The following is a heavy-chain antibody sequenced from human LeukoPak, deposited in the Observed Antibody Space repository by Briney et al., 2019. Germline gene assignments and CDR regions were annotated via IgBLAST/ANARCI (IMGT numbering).Heavy chain of an antibody. D-gene: IGHD5-12*01. CDR2: LWGNNKNI. V-gene: IGHV3-23*01. CDR1: GFTFSTHT. Sequence: GGSLRLSCAASGFTFSTHTMSWVRQAPGKGLEWVSALWGNNKNIYYADSVKGRFTISRDNSGNMVYLQMSDLRVEDTAVYYCAKDLKPDSGYDVDHWGQGTLVTVSS. CDR3: AKDLKPDSGYDVDH. J-gene: IGHJ4*02.